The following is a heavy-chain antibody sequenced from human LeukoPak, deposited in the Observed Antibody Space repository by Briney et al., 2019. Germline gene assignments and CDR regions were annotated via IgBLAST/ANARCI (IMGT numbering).Heavy chain of an antibody. D-gene: IGHD1-7*01. J-gene: IGHJ4*02. Sequence: GGSLSPSCAASEFTFSTYTMNWVRQAPGKGLEWVSSITGSSDYIYYADSVKGRFTISRDNAKNSLFLHMSSLRAEDTAVYYCARGTNYGDYWGQGTLVTVSS. CDR1: EFTFSTYT. CDR2: ITGSSDYI. CDR3: ARGTNYGDY. V-gene: IGHV3-21*01.